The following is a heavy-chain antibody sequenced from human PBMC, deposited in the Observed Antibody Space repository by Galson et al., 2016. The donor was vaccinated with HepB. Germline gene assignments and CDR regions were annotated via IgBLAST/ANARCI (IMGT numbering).Heavy chain of an antibody. Sequence: SLRLSCATSGLRVGTTYMAWVRQSPGKGLEWVSIVYGNNITHYADSVQGRFTISRDKSKNTVYLQLSSLRVEDTAVYYCARGCGGDCYGSGGWYFDLWGRGTLVSVSS. CDR3: ARGCGGDCYGSGGWYFDL. V-gene: IGHV3-53*01. CDR1: GLRVGTTY. CDR2: VYGNNIT. D-gene: IGHD2-21*02. J-gene: IGHJ2*01.